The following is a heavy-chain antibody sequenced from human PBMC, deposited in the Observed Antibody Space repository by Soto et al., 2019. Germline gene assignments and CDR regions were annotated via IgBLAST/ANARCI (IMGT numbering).Heavy chain of an antibody. Sequence: SETLSLTCAVYGGSFSGYYWSWIRQPPGKGLEWIGEINHSGSTNYNPSLKSRVTISVDTSKNQFSLKLSSVTAADTAVYYCARGPYSSGWYRDYYFDYWGQGTLVTVSS. V-gene: IGHV4-34*01. J-gene: IGHJ4*02. CDR3: ARGPYSSGWYRDYYFDY. CDR2: INHSGST. CDR1: GGSFSGYY. D-gene: IGHD6-19*01.